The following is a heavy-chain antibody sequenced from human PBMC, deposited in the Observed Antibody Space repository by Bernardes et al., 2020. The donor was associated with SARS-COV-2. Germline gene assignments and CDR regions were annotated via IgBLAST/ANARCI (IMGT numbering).Heavy chain of an antibody. CDR3: ARADKSGGWPGIYYYTMDV. D-gene: IGHD6-19*01. Sequence: GGSLRLSCVASGFTFSTYSMNWVRQAPGKGLEWVSYISSSSSNIYYADSVKGRFTISRDNAQNSLYLQMNSLTAEDTAVYYCARADKSGGWPGIYYYTMDVWGQGTTVTVSS. CDR2: ISSSSSNI. V-gene: IGHV3-48*04. J-gene: IGHJ6*02. CDR1: GFTFSTYS.